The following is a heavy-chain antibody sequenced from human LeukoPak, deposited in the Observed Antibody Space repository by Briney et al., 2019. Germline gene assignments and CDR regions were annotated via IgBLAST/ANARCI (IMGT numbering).Heavy chain of an antibody. J-gene: IGHJ3*02. CDR2: IYTSGST. Sequence: SETLSLTCTVSGGSISSGSYYWSWIRQPAGKGLEWIGRIYTSGSTNYNPSLKSRVTISVDTSKNQFSLKLSSVTAADTAVYYCARHVPYPHAFDIWGQGTMVTVSS. CDR3: ARHVPYPHAFDI. V-gene: IGHV4-61*02. CDR1: GGSISSGSYY.